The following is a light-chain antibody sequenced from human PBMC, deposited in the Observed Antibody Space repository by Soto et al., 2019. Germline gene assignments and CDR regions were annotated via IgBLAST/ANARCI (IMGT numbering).Light chain of an antibody. CDR3: SSYISSSTFVV. Sequence: QSALTQPASVSGSPGRSITISCTGTSRDVGGYNYVSWHQQHPGKAPKVIITEVSNRPSGVSNRFSGSKSGNTASLTISGLQSEDEADYYCSSYISSSTFVVFGGGTKLPVL. CDR1: SRDVGGYNY. J-gene: IGLJ2*01. V-gene: IGLV2-14*01. CDR2: EVS.